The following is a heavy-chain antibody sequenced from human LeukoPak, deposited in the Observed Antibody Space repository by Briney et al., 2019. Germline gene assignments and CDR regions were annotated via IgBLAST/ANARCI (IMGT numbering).Heavy chain of an antibody. CDR3: ARGPYYYDSSGYLNY. D-gene: IGHD3-22*01. CDR1: GYTFTSYG. Sequence: ASVKVSCKASGYTFTSYGISWVRQAPGQGLEWMGWISAYNGNTNYAQKFQGRVTMTRDTSTSTVYVDLSSLRSEDTAVYYCARGPYYYDSSGYLNYWGQGTLVTVSS. J-gene: IGHJ4*02. V-gene: IGHV1-18*01. CDR2: ISAYNGNT.